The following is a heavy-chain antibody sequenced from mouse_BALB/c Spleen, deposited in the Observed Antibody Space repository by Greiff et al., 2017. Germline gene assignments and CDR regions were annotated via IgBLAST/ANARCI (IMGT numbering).Heavy chain of an antibody. CDR2: IDPETGGT. V-gene: IGHV1-15*01. D-gene: IGHD1-1*01. CDR1: GYTFTDYE. CDR3: TRNLRFITTVVARGRFAY. J-gene: IGHJ3*01. Sequence: VQLQQSGAELVRPGASVTLSCKASGYTFTDYEMHWVKQTPVHGLEWIGAIDPETGGTAYNQKFKGKATLTADKSSSTAYMELRSLTSEDSAVYYCTRNLRFITTVVARGRFAYWGQGTLVTVSA.